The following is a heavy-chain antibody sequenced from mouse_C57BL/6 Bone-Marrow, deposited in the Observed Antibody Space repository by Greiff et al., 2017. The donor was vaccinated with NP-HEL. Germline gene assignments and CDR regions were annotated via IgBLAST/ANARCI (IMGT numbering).Heavy chain of an antibody. CDR1: GYTFTSYW. CDR2: IDPSDSYT. J-gene: IGHJ1*03. CDR3: ARLLLWYFDV. Sequence: QVQLQQPVAELVMPGASVKLSCKASGYTFTSYWMHWVKQRPGQGLEWIGEIDPSDSYTNYNQKFKGKSTLTVDKSSSTAYMQLSSLTSEDSAVYYCARLLLWYFDVWGTGTTVTVSS. D-gene: IGHD1-1*01. V-gene: IGHV1-69*01.